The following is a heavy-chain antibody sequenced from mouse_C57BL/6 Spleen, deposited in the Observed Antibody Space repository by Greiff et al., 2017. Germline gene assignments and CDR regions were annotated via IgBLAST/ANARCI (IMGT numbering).Heavy chain of an antibody. CDR2: ISDGGSYT. CDR3: ARDRGWLLRDYYAMDY. D-gene: IGHD2-3*01. Sequence: EVQGVESGGGLVKPGGSLKLSCAASGFTFSSYAMSWVRQTPEKRLEWVATISDGGSYTYYPDNVKGRFTISRDNAKNNLYLQMSHLKSEDTAMYYWARDRGWLLRDYYAMDYWGQGTSVTGSS. CDR1: GFTFSSYA. V-gene: IGHV5-4*01. J-gene: IGHJ4*01.